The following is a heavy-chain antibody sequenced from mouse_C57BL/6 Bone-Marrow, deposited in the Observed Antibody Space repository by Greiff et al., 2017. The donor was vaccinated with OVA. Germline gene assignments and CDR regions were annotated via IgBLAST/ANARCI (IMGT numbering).Heavy chain of an antibody. V-gene: IGHV5-4*01. CDR2: ISDGGSYT. CDR1: GFTFSSYA. D-gene: IGHD2-3*01. Sequence: EVHGVESGGGLVKPGGSLKLSCAASGFTFSSYAMSWVRQTPEKRLEWVATISDGGSYTYYPDNVKGRFTISRDNAKNNLYLQMSHLKSEDTAMYYCAREDDGYWGQGTTLTVSS. J-gene: IGHJ2*01. CDR3: AREDDGY.